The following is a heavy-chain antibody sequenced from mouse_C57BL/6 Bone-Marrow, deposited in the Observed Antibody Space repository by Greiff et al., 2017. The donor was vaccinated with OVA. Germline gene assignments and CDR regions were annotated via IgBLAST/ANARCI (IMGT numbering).Heavy chain of an antibody. D-gene: IGHD4-1*01. Sequence: EVQGVESGGGLVQPKGSLKLSCAASGFSFNTYAMNWVRQAPGKGLEWVARIRSKSNNYATYYADSVKDRFTISRDDSESMLYLQMNNLKTEDTAMYYCVLLGRRAMDYWGQGTSVTVSS. CDR2: IRSKSNNYAT. V-gene: IGHV10-1*01. J-gene: IGHJ4*01. CDR3: VLLGRRAMDY. CDR1: GFSFNTYA.